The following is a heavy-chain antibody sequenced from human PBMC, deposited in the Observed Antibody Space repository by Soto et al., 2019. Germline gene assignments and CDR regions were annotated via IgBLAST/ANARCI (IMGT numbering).Heavy chain of an antibody. D-gene: IGHD6-19*01. CDR2: ISKDGMNK. CDR3: ARDKYSSDYFVKWFEP. Sequence: QVRLVESGGGVVQPGRSLRLSCTASGFSFSSYAMYWFRQPPGKGLEWVAVISKDGMNKNYADSVKGRGTVSRDNVNYSLDLQLNSLRGEDTAMYYCARDKYSSDYFVKWFEPWGQGTLVTVSS. J-gene: IGHJ5*02. CDR1: GFSFSSYA. V-gene: IGHV3-30*04.